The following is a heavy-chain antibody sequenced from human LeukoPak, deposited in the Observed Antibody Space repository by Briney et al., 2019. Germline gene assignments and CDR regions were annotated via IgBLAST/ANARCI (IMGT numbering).Heavy chain of an antibody. D-gene: IGHD3-10*01. J-gene: IGHJ6*02. CDR1: GFTFSSYA. V-gene: IGHV3-30-3*01. CDR2: ISYDGSNK. CDR3: TRVGYGSGSSPNYYCYGMDV. Sequence: QPGRSLRLSCAASGFTFSSYAMHWVRQAPGKGLEWVAVISYDGSNKYYADSVKGRFTISRDNSKNTLYLQMNSLRAEDTAVYYCTRVGYGSGSSPNYYCYGMDVWDQGTTVTVSS.